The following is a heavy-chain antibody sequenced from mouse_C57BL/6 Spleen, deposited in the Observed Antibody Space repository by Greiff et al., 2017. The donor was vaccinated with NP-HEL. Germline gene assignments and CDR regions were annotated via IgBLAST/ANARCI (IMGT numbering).Heavy chain of an antibody. CDR3: ERQDDYDPFAY. CDR1: GFTFSDYG. V-gene: IGHV5-17*01. Sequence: EVQVVESGGGLVKPGGSLKLSCAASGFTFSDYGMHWVRQAPEKGLEWVAYISSGSSTIYYADTVKGRFTISRDNAKNTLFLQMTSLRSEDTAMYYCERQDDYDPFAYWGQGTLVTVSA. J-gene: IGHJ3*01. D-gene: IGHD2-4*01. CDR2: ISSGSSTI.